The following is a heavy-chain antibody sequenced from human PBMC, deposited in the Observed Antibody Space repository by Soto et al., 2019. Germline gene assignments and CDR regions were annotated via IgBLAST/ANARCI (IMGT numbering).Heavy chain of an antibody. D-gene: IGHD3-16*01. Sequence: QVQLVQSGAEVKKPGASVMVSCRTSGFTFNSYDINWVRQATGQGLEWMGWINPNSGNTGYAQKFQGRVTMTRDTSITTADMELISLRSDDTGVYYCARGWGRWPHEKPGDFWGQGTLVTVSS. CDR3: ARGWGRWPHEKPGDF. V-gene: IGHV1-8*01. CDR2: INPNSGNT. CDR1: GFTFNSYD. J-gene: IGHJ4*02.